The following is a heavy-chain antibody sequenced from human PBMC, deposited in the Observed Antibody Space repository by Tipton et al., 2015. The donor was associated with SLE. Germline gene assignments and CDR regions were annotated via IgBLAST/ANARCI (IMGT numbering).Heavy chain of an antibody. CDR1: DGSIRSTNYF. J-gene: IGHJ4*02. CDR2: VYYSGGS. D-gene: IGHD5-24*01. CDR3: ASNGWDGHNILEFDY. V-gene: IGHV4-39*07. Sequence: LSLTCTVSDGSIRSTNYFWGWIRQPPGKGLEWIGSVYYSGGSYYNPSLKSRVSISVDLSKNQFSLRLSSVTAADTAVYFCASNGWDGHNILEFDYWGQGNLVTVSS.